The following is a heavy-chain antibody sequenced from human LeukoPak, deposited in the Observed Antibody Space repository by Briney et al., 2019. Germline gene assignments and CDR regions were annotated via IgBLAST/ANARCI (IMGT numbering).Heavy chain of an antibody. Sequence: GGTLRLSCAASGFTFSSYGMSWVRQAPGKGLEWVSAISGSGGSTYYADSVKGRFTISRDNSKNTLYLQMNSLRAEDTAVYYCAKIGRDTAMVYFDYWGQGTLVTVSS. CDR3: AKIGRDTAMVYFDY. CDR1: GFTFSSYG. D-gene: IGHD5-18*01. J-gene: IGHJ4*02. CDR2: ISGSGGST. V-gene: IGHV3-23*01.